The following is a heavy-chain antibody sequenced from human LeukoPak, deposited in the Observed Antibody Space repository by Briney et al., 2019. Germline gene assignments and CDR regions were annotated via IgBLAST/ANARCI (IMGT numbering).Heavy chain of an antibody. CDR1: GYTFTSYG. CDR3: ARAVVAADFDY. V-gene: IGHV1-18*01. CDR2: ISAYNGNT. Sequence: ASVTVSCKASGYTFTSYGISWVRQAPGQGLEWMGWISAYNGNTNYAQKLQGRVTMTTDTSTSTVYMELSSLRSEDTAVYYCARAVVAADFDYWGQGTLVTVSS. J-gene: IGHJ4*02. D-gene: IGHD2-15*01.